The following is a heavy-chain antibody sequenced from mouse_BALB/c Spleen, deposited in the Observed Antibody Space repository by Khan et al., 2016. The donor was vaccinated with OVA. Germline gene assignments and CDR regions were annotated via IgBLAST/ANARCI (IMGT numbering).Heavy chain of an antibody. D-gene: IGHD4-1*01. J-gene: IGHJ3*01. Sequence: EVNLVESGGDLMKPGGSLKLSCAASGFSFSAYGMSWVRPTPDKRLEWVATINSDGYYTYYPDSVQGRFTISRNNAKNTLYLQMSSLKSEDTARYYCASHLTGSFAYWGQGTLVTVSA. CDR1: GFSFSAYG. CDR2: INSDGYYT. CDR3: ASHLTGSFAY. V-gene: IGHV5-6*01.